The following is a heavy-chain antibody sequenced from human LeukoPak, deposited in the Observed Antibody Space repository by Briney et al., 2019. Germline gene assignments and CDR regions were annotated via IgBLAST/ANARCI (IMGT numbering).Heavy chain of an antibody. V-gene: IGHV1-8*01. CDR3: ARDMTATYYYYMDV. Sequence: ASVKVSCKASGCTFTSYDINWVRQATGQGLEWMGWMNPNSGNTGYAQKFQGRVTMTRNTSISTAYMELSSLRSEDTAVYYCARDMTATYYYYMDVWGKGTTVTVSS. J-gene: IGHJ6*03. D-gene: IGHD3-16*01. CDR2: MNPNSGNT. CDR1: GCTFTSYD.